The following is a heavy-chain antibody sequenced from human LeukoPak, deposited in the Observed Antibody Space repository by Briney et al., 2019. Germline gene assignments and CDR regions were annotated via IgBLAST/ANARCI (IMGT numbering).Heavy chain of an antibody. J-gene: IGHJ4*02. CDR2: IYYSGST. V-gene: IGHV4-31*02. Sequence: LEWIGYIYYSGSTYYNPSLKSRVTISVDTSKNQFSLKLSSVTAADTAVYYCARDLNGDYDYWGQGTLVTVSS. D-gene: IGHD4-17*01. CDR3: ARDLNGDYDY.